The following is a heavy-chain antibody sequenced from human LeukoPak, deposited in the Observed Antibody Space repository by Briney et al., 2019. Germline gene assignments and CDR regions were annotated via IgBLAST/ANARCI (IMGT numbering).Heavy chain of an antibody. D-gene: IGHD2-2*01. CDR2: IYYSGST. CDR1: GGSISSGGYY. V-gene: IGHV4-31*03. CDR3: ARGSTNRYCSSTSCRRLAFDI. Sequence: PSETLSLTFTVSGGSISSGGYYWSWIRQHPGKGLEWIGYIYYSGSTYYNPSLKSRVTISVDTSKNQFSLKLSSVTAADTAVYYCARGSTNRYCSSTSCRRLAFDIWGQGTMVTVSS. J-gene: IGHJ3*02.